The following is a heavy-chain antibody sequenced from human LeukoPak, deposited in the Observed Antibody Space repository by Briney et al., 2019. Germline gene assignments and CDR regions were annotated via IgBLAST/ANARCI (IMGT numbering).Heavy chain of an antibody. CDR2: ISKSDGST. CDR3: ARGALIPDF. V-gene: IGHV3-23*01. D-gene: IGHD2-21*01. J-gene: IGHJ4*02. Sequence: HPGGSLRLSCAASGFTFSSYAMTWVRQAPGKGLAWVSSISKSDGSTYYAGSVKGRFTISRDNSKNTVYLHMDSLRVEDTAIYYCARGALIPDFRGQGTLVTVSS. CDR1: GFTFSSYA.